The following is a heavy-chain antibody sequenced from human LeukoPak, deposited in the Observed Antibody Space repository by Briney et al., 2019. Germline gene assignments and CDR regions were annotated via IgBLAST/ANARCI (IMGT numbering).Heavy chain of an antibody. CDR1: GGSISSYY. V-gene: IGHV4-4*07. J-gene: IGHJ5*02. D-gene: IGHD3-10*01. CDR3: ARDCSAAYYYGSGYNWFDP. CDR2: IYTSGST. Sequence: SETLSPTCTVSGGSISSYYWSWIRQPAGKGLEWIGRIYTSGSTNYNPSLKSRVTMSVDTSKNQFSLKLSSVTAADTAVYYCARDCSAAYYYGSGYNWFDPWGQGTLVTVSS.